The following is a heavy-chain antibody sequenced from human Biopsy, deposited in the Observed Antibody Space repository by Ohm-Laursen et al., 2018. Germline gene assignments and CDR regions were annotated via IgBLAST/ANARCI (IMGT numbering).Heavy chain of an antibody. V-gene: IGHV3-9*01. Sequence: SLRLSCAASGFNFDDIAMHWVRQTPGKGLEWVSGISWNSGRIAYADSVKGRFTISRDNAKNSLYLRMNSLRAEDTALYYCAKGQAPDGYNYAFDIWGQGTMLTVSS. CDR1: GFNFDDIA. J-gene: IGHJ3*02. CDR3: AKGQAPDGYNYAFDI. D-gene: IGHD5-24*01. CDR2: ISWNSGRI.